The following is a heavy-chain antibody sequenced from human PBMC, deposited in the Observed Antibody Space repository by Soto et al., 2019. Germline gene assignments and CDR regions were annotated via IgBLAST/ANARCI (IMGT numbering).Heavy chain of an antibody. CDR1: GGTFSSYA. D-gene: IGHD3-3*01. Sequence: SVKVSCKASGGTFSSYAISWVRQAPGQGLEWMGGIIPIFGTANYAQKFQGRVTITADESTSTAYMEMSSLRSEDTAVFYCARGSIPYYDFWSGQPPPYYYYGMDVWG. V-gene: IGHV1-69*13. CDR3: ARGSIPYYDFWSGQPPPYYYYGMDV. J-gene: IGHJ6*02. CDR2: IIPIFGTA.